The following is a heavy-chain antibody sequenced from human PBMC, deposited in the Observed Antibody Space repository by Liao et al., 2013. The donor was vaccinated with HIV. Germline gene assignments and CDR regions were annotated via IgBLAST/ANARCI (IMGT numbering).Heavy chain of an antibody. CDR3: ARDPGDGSGNGIDY. CDR2: LYYSGSA. CDR1: GDSMSSYY. Sequence: QVQLQESGPGLVKPSETLTLTCTVSGDSMSSYYWNWIRQPPGRGLEWIGYLYYSGSAYYNPSLKSRVTISLDTSKNQFSLKLSSVTAADTAVYYCARDPGDGSGNGIDYWGQGTLVTVSS. V-gene: IGHV4-59*12. D-gene: IGHD3-10*01. J-gene: IGHJ4*02.